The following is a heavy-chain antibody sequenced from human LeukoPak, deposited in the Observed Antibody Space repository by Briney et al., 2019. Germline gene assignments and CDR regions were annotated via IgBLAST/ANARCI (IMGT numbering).Heavy chain of an antibody. CDR3: ARGDYYDSGTSFIDAFDI. CDR1: GFTCSSYW. Sequence: QSGGSLRLSCAASGFTCSSYWMSWVRQAPGKGLEWVANINQDGSAKYYVDSVKGRFTISKDNAKKSLYLLMNSLRAEDTAVYYCARGDYYDSGTSFIDAFDIWGQGTKVTVCS. J-gene: IGHJ3*02. V-gene: IGHV3-7*01. D-gene: IGHD3-10*01. CDR2: INQDGSAK.